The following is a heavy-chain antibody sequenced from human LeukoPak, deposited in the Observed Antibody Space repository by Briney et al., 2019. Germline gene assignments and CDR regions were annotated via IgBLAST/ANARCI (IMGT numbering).Heavy chain of an antibody. CDR3: AKGDKLDYDFWSGYYPGRYFDY. D-gene: IGHD3-3*01. CDR1: GFTFSSYA. V-gene: IGHV3-23*01. Sequence: GGSLRLSCAASGFTFSSYAMSWVRQAPGKGLEWVSAISGSGGSTYYADSVKGRFTISRDNSKNTPYLQMNSLRAEDTAVYYCAKGDKLDYDFWSGYYPGRYFDYWGQGTLVTVSS. J-gene: IGHJ4*02. CDR2: ISGSGGST.